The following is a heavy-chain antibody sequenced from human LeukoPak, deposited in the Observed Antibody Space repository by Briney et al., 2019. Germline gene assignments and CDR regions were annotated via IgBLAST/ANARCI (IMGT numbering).Heavy chain of an antibody. CDR2: IYYGGST. J-gene: IGHJ5*02. D-gene: IGHD2-15*01. Sequence: SETLSLTCAVYGGSFSDYYWGWIRQPPGKGLEWIGSIYYGGSTYYNPSLKSRVTISVDTSMNQFSLKLSFVTTADTAVYYCARALGYCSGGSCTRGYNWFDPWGQGTLVTVPS. CDR1: GGSFSDYY. V-gene: IGHV4-39*01. CDR3: ARALGYCSGGSCTRGYNWFDP.